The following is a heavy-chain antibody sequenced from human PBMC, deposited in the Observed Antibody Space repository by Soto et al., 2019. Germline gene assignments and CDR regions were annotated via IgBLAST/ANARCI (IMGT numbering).Heavy chain of an antibody. D-gene: IGHD1-26*01. Sequence: ELQLVESGGAVLRAVGALPLSFAASGFTFVDYSRSWARQAPGKGLEWVSAVNWDGGSTGYAESVKGRLTNSIDNTNNSLFLQMNSLRAEDTAFYYCVRGASLYFDYWGQGTLVTVSS. CDR1: GFTFVDYS. CDR3: VRGASLYFDY. J-gene: IGHJ4*02. CDR2: VNWDGGST. V-gene: IGHV3-20*03.